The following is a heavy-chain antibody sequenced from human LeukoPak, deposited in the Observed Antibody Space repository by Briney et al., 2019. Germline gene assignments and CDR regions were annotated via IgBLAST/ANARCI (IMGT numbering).Heavy chain of an antibody. CDR3: AIDPNWGTHS. D-gene: IGHD7-27*01. V-gene: IGHV3-53*01. CDR1: GFTASTNY. Sequence: AGGPLRLSCAVSGFTASTNYISWARQAPGKGREWVSVIYSGGSTYYADSVKGRFTISRDNFKNALYLQMNSLRVEDTAVYYCAIDPNWGTHSWGQGVLVTVSS. J-gene: IGHJ4*02. CDR2: IYSGGST.